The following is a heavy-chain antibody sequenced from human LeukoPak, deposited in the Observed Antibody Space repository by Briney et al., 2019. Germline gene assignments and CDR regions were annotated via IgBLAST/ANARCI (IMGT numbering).Heavy chain of an antibody. CDR3: ARTRYCSSTSCNIFDY. D-gene: IGHD2-2*02. Sequence: ESGPALVKPTQTLTLTCTFSGFSLSTSGMRVSWIRQPPWKALEWLARIDWDDDKFYSTSLKTRLTISKDTSKNQVVLTMTNMDPVDTATYYCARTRYCSSTSCNIFDYWGQGTLVTVSS. J-gene: IGHJ4*02. CDR1: GFSLSTSGMR. V-gene: IGHV2-70*04. CDR2: IDWDDDK.